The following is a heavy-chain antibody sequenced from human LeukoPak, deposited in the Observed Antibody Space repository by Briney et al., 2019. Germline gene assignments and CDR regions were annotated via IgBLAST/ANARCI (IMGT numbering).Heavy chain of an antibody. CDR1: GDSISSGDYS. V-gene: IGHV4-30-2*01. CDR3: ARELWFVNAPGSWFDP. Sequence: SETLSLTCAVSGDSISSGDYSWSWLRQPSGKGLEWIGYIFHSGSSYYNPSLKSRAPISVGKSTNQFSLRLTSVTAADTAVYYCARELWFVNAPGSWFDPWGQGTLVTVSS. J-gene: IGHJ5*02. D-gene: IGHD3-10*01. CDR2: IFHSGSS.